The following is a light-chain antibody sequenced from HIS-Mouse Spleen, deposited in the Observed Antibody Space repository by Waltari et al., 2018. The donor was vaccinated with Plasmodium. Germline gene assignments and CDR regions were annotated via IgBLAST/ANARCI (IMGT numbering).Light chain of an antibody. V-gene: IGLV3-1*01. CDR1: KLGEKY. CDR3: QAWDSSTAWV. CDR2: QDS. Sequence: SYELTQPPSVSVSPGQTASITCSGDKLGEKYACWYQQKPGQSPVLVIYQDSKRPSGIPERFSGSNPGNTATLTISGTQAMDEADYYCQAWDSSTAWVFGGGTKLTVL. J-gene: IGLJ2*01.